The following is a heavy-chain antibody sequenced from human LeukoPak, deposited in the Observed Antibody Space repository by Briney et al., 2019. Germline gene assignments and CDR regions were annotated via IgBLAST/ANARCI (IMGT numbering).Heavy chain of an antibody. CDR1: GFTISSYA. V-gene: IGHV3-23*01. D-gene: IGHD5-24*01. J-gene: IGHJ4*02. Sequence: GGSLRLSCAASGFTISSYAMSWVRQAPGKGPEWVSIVSDSGATKYSADSVKGRFTISRDNSKNTYYLQMSSLRPEDTAVYYCAIFYNPITWGQGTLVTVSS. CDR3: AIFYNPIT. CDR2: VSDSGATK.